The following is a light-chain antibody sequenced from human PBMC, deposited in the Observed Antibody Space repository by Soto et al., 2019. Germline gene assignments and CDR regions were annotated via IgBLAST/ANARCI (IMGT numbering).Light chain of an antibody. CDR1: QSISTW. CDR2: GAS. J-gene: IGKJ2*01. Sequence: IQMTQSPSTLSASVGDRVTITCRASQSISTWLAWYQQKPGRAPKLLVYGASTSEDGVPSRFSGSGSGTEFTLTISSLQPDDFATDYCQQYNGFFGQGTRLEI. CDR3: QQYNGF. V-gene: IGKV1-5*01.